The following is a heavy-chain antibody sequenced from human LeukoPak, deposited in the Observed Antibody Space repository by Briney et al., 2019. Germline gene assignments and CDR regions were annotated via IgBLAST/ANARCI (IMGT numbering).Heavy chain of an antibody. D-gene: IGHD3-10*01. V-gene: IGHV4-59*08. J-gene: IGHJ4*02. Sequence: SETLSLTCTVSGGSIGTDYWSWIRQPPGKGLEWIGYIYYSGSTDYSGSTDYNPSLKGRVTISLDTSKNQFSLRLSSVTAADTAVYYCARYYYGSGSYYNSFDYWGQGTLVTVSS. CDR3: ARYYYGSGSYYNSFDY. CDR1: GGSIGTDY. CDR2: IYYSGSTDYSGST.